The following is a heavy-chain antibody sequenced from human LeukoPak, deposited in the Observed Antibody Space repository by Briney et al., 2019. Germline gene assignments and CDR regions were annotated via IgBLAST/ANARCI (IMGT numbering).Heavy chain of an antibody. CDR1: GYTFTTFG. D-gene: IGHD2-15*01. J-gene: IGHJ4*02. V-gene: IGHV1-18*01. CDR2: ISTYNGNT. CDR3: ARVGSDCNDGNCY. Sequence: ASVKVSGKASGYTFTTFGITWVRQAPGQGLEWMGRISTYNGNTNYAQNLQGRVTMTTDTSTNTAYMELRSLTSDDTAVYYCARVGSDCNDGNCYWGQGTLVTVSS.